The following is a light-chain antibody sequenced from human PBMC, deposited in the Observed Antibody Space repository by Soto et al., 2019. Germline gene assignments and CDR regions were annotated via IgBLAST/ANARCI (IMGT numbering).Light chain of an antibody. CDR2: DAS. CDR1: QSVSSY. V-gene: IGKV3-11*01. CDR3: QQSSNWLT. Sequence: EIVLTQSPATLSLSPGERATLSCRASQSVSSYLAWYQQKPGQAPRLLIYDASNRATGIPARFSGSGSGTDLTLTISSLEPEDFAVYYCQQSSNWLTFGGGTKVDIK. J-gene: IGKJ4*01.